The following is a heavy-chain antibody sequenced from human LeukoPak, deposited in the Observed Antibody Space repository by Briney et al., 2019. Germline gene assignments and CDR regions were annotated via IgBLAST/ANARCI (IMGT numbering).Heavy chain of an antibody. CDR1: GGSISSYY. V-gene: IGHV4-59*08. Sequence: PSETLSLTCTVSGGSISSYYWSWIRQPPGKGLEWIGYIYYGGSTNYNPSLKSRVTISVDTSKNQFSLKLSSVTAADTAVYYCARLGGGYCSGGSCHKDNWFDPWGQGTLVTVSS. J-gene: IGHJ5*02. CDR3: ARLGGGYCSGGSCHKDNWFDP. CDR2: IYYGGST. D-gene: IGHD2-15*01.